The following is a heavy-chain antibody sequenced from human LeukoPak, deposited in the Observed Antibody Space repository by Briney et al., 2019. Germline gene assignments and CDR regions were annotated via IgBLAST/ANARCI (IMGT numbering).Heavy chain of an antibody. D-gene: IGHD3-22*01. V-gene: IGHV4-30-4*01. CDR1: GGSISSGDYY. CDR3: ARDRTDSSGYYYYFDY. CDR2: IYYSGST. J-gene: IGHJ4*02. Sequence: SETLSLTCTVSGGSISSGDYYWRWIRQPPGKGLEWIGYIYYSGSTYYNPSLKSRVTISVDTSKNQFSLKLSSVTAADTAVCYCARDRTDSSGYYYYFDYWGQGTLVTVSS.